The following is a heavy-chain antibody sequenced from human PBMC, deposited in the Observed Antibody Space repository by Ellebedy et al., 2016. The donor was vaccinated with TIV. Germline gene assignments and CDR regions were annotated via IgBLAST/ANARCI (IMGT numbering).Heavy chain of an antibody. CDR3: ARSRSSGWLHTPDY. J-gene: IGHJ4*02. V-gene: IGHV1-46*04. CDR1: GYTFSSYF. Sequence: AASVKVSCKASGYTFSSYFMHWVRQAPGQGLEWMGIINPSSGSTTYAQNLQGRVTMTRDTSTTTVYMELSSLTYEDTAVYYCARSRSSGWLHTPDYWGQGTLVIVSS. CDR2: INPSSGST. D-gene: IGHD6-19*01.